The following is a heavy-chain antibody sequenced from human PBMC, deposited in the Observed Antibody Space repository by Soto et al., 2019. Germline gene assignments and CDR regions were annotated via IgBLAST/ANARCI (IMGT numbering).Heavy chain of an antibody. Sequence: QVQLVQSGAEVKKPGSSVKVSCKASGGTFSRYSITWVRQAPGHGLEWIGRIIPIFGIPTYAQKFQSRVTITADESTSTAYMELSSLRSDDTAVYYCAREDRDRETGLVPAAIDGMDVWGPGATVTVSS. CDR1: GGTFSRYS. V-gene: IGHV1-69*08. CDR2: IIPIFGIP. CDR3: AREDRDRETGLVPAAIDGMDV. D-gene: IGHD2-2*01. J-gene: IGHJ6*02.